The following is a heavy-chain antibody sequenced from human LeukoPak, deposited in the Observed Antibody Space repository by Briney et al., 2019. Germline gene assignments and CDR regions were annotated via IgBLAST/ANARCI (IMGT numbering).Heavy chain of an antibody. D-gene: IGHD3-22*01. CDR3: ARHGRDYDSSGYSPLDY. J-gene: IGHJ4*02. CDR2: IYYSGST. Sequence: SETLSLTCTVSGGSISSYYWSWVRQPPGKGLEWIGYIYYSGSTNYNPSLKSRVTISVDTSKNQFSLKLSSVTAADTAVYYCARHGRDYDSSGYSPLDYWGQGTLVTVSS. V-gene: IGHV4-59*08. CDR1: GGSISSYY.